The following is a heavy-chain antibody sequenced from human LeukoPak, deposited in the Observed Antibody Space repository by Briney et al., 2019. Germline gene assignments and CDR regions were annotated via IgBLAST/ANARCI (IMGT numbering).Heavy chain of an antibody. J-gene: IGHJ4*02. Sequence: ASVEVSCEASGYTFTSYGISWVRQAPGQGPEWMGWISAYNGNTNYAQKLQGRVTMTTDRSTSTAYMELRSLRSDDAAVYYCARVGDSWPSHTLDYWGQGTLVTVSS. D-gene: IGHD5-18*01. CDR1: GYTFTSYG. CDR3: ARVGDSWPSHTLDY. CDR2: ISAYNGNT. V-gene: IGHV1-18*01.